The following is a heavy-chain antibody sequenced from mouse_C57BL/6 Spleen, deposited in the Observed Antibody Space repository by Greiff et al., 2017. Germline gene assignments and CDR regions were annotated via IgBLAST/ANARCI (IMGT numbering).Heavy chain of an antibody. D-gene: IGHD1-1*02. CDR2: INPGSGGT. J-gene: IGHJ2*01. CDR1: GYAFTNYL. V-gene: IGHV1-54*01. CDR3: ARSKGSLYYFDY. Sequence: VQLQQSGAELVRPGPSVKVSCKASGYAFTNYLIEWVKQRPGQGLEWIGVINPGSGGTNYNEKFKGKATLTADKSSSTAYMQLSSLTSEDSAVYFCARSKGSLYYFDYWGQGTTLTVSS.